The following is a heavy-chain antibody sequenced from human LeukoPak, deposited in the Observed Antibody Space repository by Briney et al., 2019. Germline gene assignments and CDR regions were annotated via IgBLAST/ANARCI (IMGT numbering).Heavy chain of an antibody. CDR2: IYYSGST. D-gene: IGHD3-22*01. J-gene: IGHJ4*02. V-gene: IGHV4-30-4*01. Sequence: SETLPLTCTVSGGSISSGDYYWSWIRQPPGKGLEWIGYIYYSGSTYYNPSLKSRVTISVDTSKNQFSLKLSSVTAADTAVYYCARVRGDYYDSSGYYYDFDYWGQGTLVTVSS. CDR1: GGSISSGDYY. CDR3: ARVRGDYYDSSGYYYDFDY.